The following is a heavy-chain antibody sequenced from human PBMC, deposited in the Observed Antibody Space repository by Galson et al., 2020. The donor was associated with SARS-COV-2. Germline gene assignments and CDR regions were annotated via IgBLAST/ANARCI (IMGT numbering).Heavy chain of an antibody. D-gene: IGHD1-7*01. Sequence: SETMSLTCSVSGGSMSDYYWSWIRQSPGKGLESIGYIHYTGSANYNPSLKSRVTILLDTSENQFSLKLGSVTAADTAVYYCARAARRNYYFLMDVWGRGTTVIVSS. CDR1: GGSMSDYY. J-gene: IGHJ6*03. CDR2: IHYTGSA. CDR3: ARAARRNYYFLMDV. V-gene: IGHV4-59*08.